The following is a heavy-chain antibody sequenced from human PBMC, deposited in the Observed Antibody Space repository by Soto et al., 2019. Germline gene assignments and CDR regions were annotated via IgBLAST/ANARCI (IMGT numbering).Heavy chain of an antibody. Sequence: EVQLLESGGGLVQPGGSLRLSCAASGFTFSRYAMSWVRQAPGKGLEWVSVISGSGSSTYYADSVKGRFTISRDNYKTTLYLQMNSLSAEDTAVYYCARRSPSWAFDIWGQGKMVTVSS. CDR2: ISGSGSST. V-gene: IGHV3-23*01. J-gene: IGHJ3*02. D-gene: IGHD2-15*01. CDR1: GFTFSRYA. CDR3: ARRSPSWAFDI.